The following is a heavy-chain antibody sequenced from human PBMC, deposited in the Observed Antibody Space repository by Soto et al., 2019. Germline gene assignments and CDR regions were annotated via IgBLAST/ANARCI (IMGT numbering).Heavy chain of an antibody. CDR2: ISGHNGNT. D-gene: IGHD5-18*01. CDR1: GYTFTNYG. V-gene: IGHV1-18*01. CDR3: AREASWLQIWHGLDY. Sequence: ASVKVSCKASGYTFTNYGIAWVRHAPGQGLEWMGWISGHNGNTDYAQNLQGRVTMTTDTSTDTAYMELRSLRSDDTAVYYCAREASWLQIWHGLDYWGQGTRVTVSS. J-gene: IGHJ4*01.